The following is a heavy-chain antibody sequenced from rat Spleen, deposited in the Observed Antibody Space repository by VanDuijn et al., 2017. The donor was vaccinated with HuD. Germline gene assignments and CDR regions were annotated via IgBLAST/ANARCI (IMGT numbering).Heavy chain of an antibody. CDR2: ISAGGRNT. D-gene: IGHD1-9*01. CDR1: GFAFSNYY. CDR3: VRRMTYYGYNSVGYYVMDA. V-gene: IGHV5S13*01. Sequence: EVQLVESGGGLVQPGRSLKLSCAASGFAFSNYYMAWVRQAPTKGLEWVAYISAGGRNTDYRDSVKGRFTISRDYAINTQYLQMDSLRSEDTATYYCVRRMTYYGYNSVGYYVMDAWGQGASVTVSS. J-gene: IGHJ4*01.